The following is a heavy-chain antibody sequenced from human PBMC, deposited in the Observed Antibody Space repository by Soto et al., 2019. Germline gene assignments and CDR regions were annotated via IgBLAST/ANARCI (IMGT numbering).Heavy chain of an antibody. CDR1: GFTFDDYA. J-gene: IGHJ4*02. CDR3: AKDKTPHPFRSWGGKDY. Sequence: EVQLVESGGGLVQPGRSLRLSCAASGFTFDDYAMHWVRQAPGKGLEWVSGISWNSGSIGYADSVKGRFTISRDNAKNSLFPQMNSLRTEDTALYFCAKDKTPHPFRSWGGKDYWGQGTLVTVSS. CDR2: ISWNSGSI. D-gene: IGHD3-16*01. V-gene: IGHV3-9*01.